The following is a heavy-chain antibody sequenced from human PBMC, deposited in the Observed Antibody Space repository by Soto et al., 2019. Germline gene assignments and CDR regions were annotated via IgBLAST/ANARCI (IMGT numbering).Heavy chain of an antibody. J-gene: IGHJ4*02. CDR3: ARVISSREEYFDY. V-gene: IGHV4-4*02. Sequence: QVQLQESGPGLVKPSETLSLTCVVSGDSISGSKWWSWVRLSPGKGLEWIGEISHTGTTNYNPSLKSRVTMSVDKPKNQFSLNLTSLSAADTAVYYCARVISSREEYFDYWGQGTLVTVSP. D-gene: IGHD2-2*01. CDR2: ISHTGTT. CDR1: GDSISGSKW.